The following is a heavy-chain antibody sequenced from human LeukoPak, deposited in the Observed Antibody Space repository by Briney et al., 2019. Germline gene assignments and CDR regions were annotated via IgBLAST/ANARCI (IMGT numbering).Heavy chain of an antibody. CDR2: IYYSGST. CDR1: GGSVSSGSYY. V-gene: IGHV4-39*01. Sequence: SETLSLTCTVSGGSVSSGSYYWGWIRQPPGKGLEWIGSIYYSGSTYYNPSLKSRVTISVDTSKNQFSLKLSSVTAADTAVYYCARLNYGDYRGGFDYWGQGTLVTVSS. CDR3: ARLNYGDYRGGFDY. J-gene: IGHJ4*02. D-gene: IGHD4-17*01.